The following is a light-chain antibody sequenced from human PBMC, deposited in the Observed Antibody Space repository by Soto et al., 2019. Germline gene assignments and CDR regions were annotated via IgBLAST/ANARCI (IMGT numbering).Light chain of an antibody. Sequence: EIVMTLSPATLSVSPGERATLSCRASQSVSSNLAWYQQEPGQAPRLLIYGASTRATGIPARFSGSGSGTEFTLTISSLQSEDFAVYYCQQYNNWPLTFGGGTKVEIK. CDR3: QQYNNWPLT. J-gene: IGKJ4*01. CDR2: GAS. CDR1: QSVSSN. V-gene: IGKV3-15*01.